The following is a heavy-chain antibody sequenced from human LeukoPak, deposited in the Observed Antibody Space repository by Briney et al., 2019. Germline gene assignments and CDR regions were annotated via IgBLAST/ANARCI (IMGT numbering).Heavy chain of an antibody. Sequence: GGSLRLSCAASGFTFSDYWMHWVRQAPGKGLVWVSRIKTDGRSTNYADSVKGRLTISRDNAKNTLYLQMNSLRAEDTAVYYCARSGGSSSLGYWGQGTLVTVSS. CDR2: IKTDGRST. D-gene: IGHD6-6*01. J-gene: IGHJ4*02. CDR3: ARSGGSSSLGY. V-gene: IGHV3-74*01. CDR1: GFTFSDYW.